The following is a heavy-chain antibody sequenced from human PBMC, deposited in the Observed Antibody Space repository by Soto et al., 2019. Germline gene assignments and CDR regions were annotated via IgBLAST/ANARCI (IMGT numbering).Heavy chain of an antibody. CDR1: GGTFSSYA. D-gene: IGHD2-15*01. CDR3: ARDRVVPGEVVDMIWFDP. CDR2: IIPIFGTA. Sequence: ASVKVSCKASGGTFSSYAISWVRQAPGQGLEWMGGIIPIFGTANYAQKFQGRVTMTADESTSTAYMELSSLRSEDTAVYYCARDRVVPGEVVDMIWFDPWGQGTLVTVSS. J-gene: IGHJ5*02. V-gene: IGHV1-69*13.